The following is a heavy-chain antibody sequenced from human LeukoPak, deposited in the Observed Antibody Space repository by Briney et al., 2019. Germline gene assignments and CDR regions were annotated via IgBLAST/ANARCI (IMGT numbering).Heavy chain of an antibody. V-gene: IGHV4-4*07. Sequence: KPSETLSLTCTVSGGSISSYYWSWIRQPAGKGLEWIGRIYTSGSTNYNPSLKSRVTMSVDTSKNQFSLKLSSVTAADTAVYYCAREGTAAGTARSFDYWGQGTLVTVSS. D-gene: IGHD6-13*01. CDR2: IYTSGST. CDR3: AREGTAAGTARSFDY. J-gene: IGHJ4*02. CDR1: GGSISSYY.